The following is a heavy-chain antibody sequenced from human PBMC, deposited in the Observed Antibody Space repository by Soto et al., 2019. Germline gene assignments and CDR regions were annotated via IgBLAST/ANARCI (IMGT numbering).Heavy chain of an antibody. D-gene: IGHD3-10*01. CDR1: GGTFSSYA. V-gene: IGHV1-69*06. CDR2: IIPIFGTA. J-gene: IGHJ4*02. CDR3: ARAGTGTYRGYCDY. Sequence: QVQLVQSGAEVKKPGSSVKVSCTASGGTFSSYAIRWVRQAPGQGLEWMGGIIPIFGTANYAQKFQGRVTITADKSTSIPHMAPSSMRSEDRAVYYCARAGTGTYRGYCDYWGQGSLVTVSS.